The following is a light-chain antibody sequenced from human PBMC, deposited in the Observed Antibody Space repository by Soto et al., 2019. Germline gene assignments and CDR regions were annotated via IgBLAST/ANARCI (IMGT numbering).Light chain of an antibody. CDR1: QSVSTN. CDR3: KEYDNRLGT. J-gene: IGKJ1*01. Sequence: AQSRAAVSVSARERATLCCRASQSVSTNLAWYQHKPGQAPRLLISGASTRATGLPARFSGSGSGTEFTLTICSLQSEDCAVYYSKEYDNRLGTFGEGTKVDIK. CDR2: GAS. V-gene: IGKV3-15*01.